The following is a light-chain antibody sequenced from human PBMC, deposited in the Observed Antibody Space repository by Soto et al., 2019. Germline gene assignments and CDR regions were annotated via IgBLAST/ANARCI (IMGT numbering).Light chain of an antibody. Sequence: EILMTQYPATLSVSPGERATLSCGASQSVRSNLAWYKQKPGQAPRLLIYGASTRATGIPARLSGSGSGTDFTLTISSMKSEDFAVYYCQQYNNWITFGQGTRLEIK. CDR1: QSVRSN. J-gene: IGKJ5*01. V-gene: IGKV3-15*01. CDR2: GAS. CDR3: QQYNNWIT.